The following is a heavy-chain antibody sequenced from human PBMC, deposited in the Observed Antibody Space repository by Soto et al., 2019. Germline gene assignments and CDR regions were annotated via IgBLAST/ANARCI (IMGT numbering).Heavy chain of an antibody. J-gene: IGHJ3*01. Sequence: PGGSLRLSCVASGFTFEDQAMHWVRQAPGKGLEWVSGISWKGDRVGYAGSVKGRFTISRDNAKKSLVLQMNSLRAEDTAFYFCVRDTYYDFWSGPGGPFDLWGPGTMVTVSS. V-gene: IGHV3-9*01. CDR1: GFTFEDQA. CDR3: VRDTYYDFWSGPGGPFDL. CDR2: ISWKGDRV. D-gene: IGHD3-3*01.